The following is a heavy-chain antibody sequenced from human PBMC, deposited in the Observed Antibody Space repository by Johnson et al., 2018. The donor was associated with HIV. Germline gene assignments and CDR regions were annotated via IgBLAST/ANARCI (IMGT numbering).Heavy chain of an antibody. V-gene: IGHV3-53*01. CDR3: ARGRTSDFCGGYCDAFDI. Sequence: VQLVESGGGLIQPGGSLRLSCAASGFTVSSNYMSWVRQAPGKGLEWVSSLYSGGSTYYADSVKGRFPISRDNSKNTLYLQMTSRRAEDTAVYYCARGRTSDFCGGYCDAFDIWGQGTMVTVSS. CDR2: LYSGGST. D-gene: IGHD2-21*02. CDR1: GFTVSSNY. J-gene: IGHJ3*02.